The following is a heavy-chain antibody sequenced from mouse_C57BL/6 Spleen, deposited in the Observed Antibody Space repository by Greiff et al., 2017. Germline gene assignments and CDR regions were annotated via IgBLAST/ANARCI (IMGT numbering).Heavy chain of an antibody. J-gene: IGHJ2*01. CDR1: GYTFTSYW. CDR2: IYPGNGDT. Sequence: VQLQQSGTVLARPGASVKMSCKTSGYTFTSYWMHWVKQRPGRGLEWIGAIYPGNGDTSYNQKFKGKAKLTAATSASTAYMELSSLTNEDSAVYYGTRWGYYVCYWGKGTTLTVSS. CDR3: TRWGYYVCY. V-gene: IGHV1-5*01.